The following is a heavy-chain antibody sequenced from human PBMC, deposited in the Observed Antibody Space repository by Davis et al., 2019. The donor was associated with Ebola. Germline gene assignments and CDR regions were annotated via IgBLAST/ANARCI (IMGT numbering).Heavy chain of an antibody. V-gene: IGHV4-59*01. D-gene: IGHD1-26*01. Sequence: SETLSLTCTVSGGSISSYYWSWIRQPPGKGLEWIGYIYYSGSTNYNPSLKSRVTISVDTSKNQFSLKLSSVTAADTAVYYCARVVLAARGALDYWGQGTLVTVSS. CDR3: ARVVLAARGALDY. J-gene: IGHJ4*02. CDR2: IYYSGST. CDR1: GGSISSYY.